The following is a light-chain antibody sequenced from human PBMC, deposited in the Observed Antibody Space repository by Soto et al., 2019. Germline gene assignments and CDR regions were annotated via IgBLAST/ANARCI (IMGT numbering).Light chain of an antibody. Sequence: MQMTQSPSSVSASVGDRVTITCRASQGISGWLAWYQQKPGKAPKLLIYATSTLQSGVPPRFSGSASGTDFTLTISSLQPEDFATYYCLQSNNFPPLTFGGGTKVGIK. CDR3: LQSNNFPPLT. V-gene: IGKV1-12*01. J-gene: IGKJ4*01. CDR1: QGISGW. CDR2: ATS.